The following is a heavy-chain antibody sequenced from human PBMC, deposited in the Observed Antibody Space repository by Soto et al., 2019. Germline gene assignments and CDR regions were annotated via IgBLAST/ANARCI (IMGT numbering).Heavy chain of an antibody. J-gene: IGHJ1*01. D-gene: IGHD2-21*02. CDR1: GFTLSNYG. V-gene: IGHV3-33*03. Sequence: PGGSLRLSCVASGFTLSNYGMHWVRQAPGKGLEWIALIWYEGTTKYSTDSMKGRFSISRDQSKSTLYLQVNSLRAEDTAVYYCAQAVVGATAVLVCGPKSPPAKYFQHWGQGTLVTVSS. CDR3: AQAVVGATAVLVCGPKSPPAKYFQH. CDR2: IWYEGTTK.